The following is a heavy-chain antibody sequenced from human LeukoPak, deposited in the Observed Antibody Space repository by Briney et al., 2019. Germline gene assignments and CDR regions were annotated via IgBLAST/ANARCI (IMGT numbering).Heavy chain of an antibody. CDR1: GGSISGYY. D-gene: IGHD6-19*01. J-gene: IGHJ4*02. CDR2: IYSGGSA. Sequence: SETLSLTCTVSGGSISGYYWSWIRQPPGMGLEWIGNIYSGGSANYNPSPKSRVTISVDTSKNHFSLKMTSMTAADTAVYYCARLAGGSGLDYWGQGTLVTVSS. V-gene: IGHV4-59*01. CDR3: ARLAGGSGLDY.